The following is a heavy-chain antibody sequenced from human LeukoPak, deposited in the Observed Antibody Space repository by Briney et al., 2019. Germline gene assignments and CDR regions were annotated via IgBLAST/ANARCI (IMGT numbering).Heavy chain of an antibody. CDR1: GGYVNAGSYD. J-gene: IGHJ5*02. D-gene: IGHD2-21*02. CDR3: ARVVCDDCHPAGSWFDP. Sequence: SETLSLTCSVSGGYVNAGSYDWVWIRQPPGEGLEWIGDIDYTGRTSYNPSLKSRVFMSIDTSKNQFSLKLASVTASDTALYYCARVVCDDCHPAGSWFDPWGQGTLVIVSS. CDR2: IDYTGRT. V-gene: IGHV4-39*01.